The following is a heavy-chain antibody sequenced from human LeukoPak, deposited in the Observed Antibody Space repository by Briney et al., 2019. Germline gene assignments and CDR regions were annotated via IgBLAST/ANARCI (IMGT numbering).Heavy chain of an antibody. CDR1: GFSFSNYW. V-gene: IGHV3-48*04. Sequence: GGSLRLSCAASGFSFSNYWMTWVRQAPGKGLEWVSYISSSGSTIYYADSVKGRFTISRDNAKNSLYLQMSSLRAEDTAVYYCARDYYDSSGRFDYWGQGTLVTVSS. CDR3: ARDYYDSSGRFDY. CDR2: ISSSGSTI. D-gene: IGHD3-22*01. J-gene: IGHJ4*02.